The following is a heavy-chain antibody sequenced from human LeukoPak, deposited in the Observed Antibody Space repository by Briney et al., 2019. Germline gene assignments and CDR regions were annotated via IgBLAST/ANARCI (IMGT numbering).Heavy chain of an antibody. V-gene: IGHV1-2*02. CDR2: INPNSGGT. Sequence: SAKVSCQASGYTFTGYYMHWVRQPPGQGLEWMGWINPNSGGTNYAQKFQGRVTITRDKSISTAYMELSRLRSDDTAVYYCARDLSADIVVVPAAIQSYWGEGTLVTVSS. CDR3: ARDLSADIVVVPAAIQSY. J-gene: IGHJ4*02. D-gene: IGHD2-2*01. CDR1: GYTFTGYY.